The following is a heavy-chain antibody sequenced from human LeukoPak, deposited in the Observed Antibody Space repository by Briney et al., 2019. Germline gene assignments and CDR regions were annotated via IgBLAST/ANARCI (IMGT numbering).Heavy chain of an antibody. J-gene: IGHJ3*02. CDR2: IYYSGST. V-gene: IGHV4-30-4*08. CDR1: GGSISSGDYY. D-gene: IGHD1-26*01. Sequence: SETLSLTCTVSGGSISSGDYYWSWIRQPPGKGLEWIGYIYYSGSTYYNPSLKSRVTISVDTSKNQFSLKLSSVTAADTAVYYCARAAGATDDAFDIWGQGAMVTVSS. CDR3: ARAAGATDDAFDI.